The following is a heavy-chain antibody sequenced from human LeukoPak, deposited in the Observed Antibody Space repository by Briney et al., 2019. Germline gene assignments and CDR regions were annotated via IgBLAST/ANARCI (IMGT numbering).Heavy chain of an antibody. CDR2: IYPRDGST. CDR1: GYTFTSNY. Sequence: GASVKVSCKASGYTFTSNYIHWVRQAPGQGLEWMGMIYPRDGSTSYAKKFQGRVTVTRETSTSTVHMELRGLRSEDTAVYYCARDQEGFDYWGQGTLVTVSS. CDR3: ARDQEGFDY. V-gene: IGHV1-46*01. J-gene: IGHJ4*02.